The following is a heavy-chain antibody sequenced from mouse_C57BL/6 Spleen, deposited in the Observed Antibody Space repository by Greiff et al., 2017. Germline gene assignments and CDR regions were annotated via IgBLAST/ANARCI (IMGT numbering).Heavy chain of an antibody. CDR2: IYPGDGDT. D-gene: IGHD2-4*01. J-gene: IGHJ1*03. CDR3: ASVYDYDRYWYFDV. V-gene: IGHV1-82*01. Sequence: VQRVESGPELVKPGASVKISCKASGYAFSSSWMNWVKQRPGKGLEWIGRIYPGDGDTNYNGKFKGKATLTADKSSSTAYMQLSSLTSEDSAVYFCASVYDYDRYWYFDVWGTGTTVTVSS. CDR1: GYAFSSSW.